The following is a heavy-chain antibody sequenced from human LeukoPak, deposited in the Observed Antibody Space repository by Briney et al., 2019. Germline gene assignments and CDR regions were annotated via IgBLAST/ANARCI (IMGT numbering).Heavy chain of an antibody. J-gene: IGHJ4*02. CDR3: AKDILRYFDWLLLPGDY. Sequence: GGSLRLSCAASGFTFSSYGMHWVRQAPGKGLEWVAFIRYDGSNKYYADSVKGRFTISRDNSKNTLYLQMNSLRAENTAVYYCAKDILRYFDWLLLPGDYWGQGTLVTVSS. CDR2: IRYDGSNK. CDR1: GFTFSSYG. V-gene: IGHV3-30*02. D-gene: IGHD3-9*01.